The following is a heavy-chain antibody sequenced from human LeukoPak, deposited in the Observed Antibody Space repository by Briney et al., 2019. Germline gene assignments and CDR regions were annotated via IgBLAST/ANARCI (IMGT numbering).Heavy chain of an antibody. V-gene: IGHV3-23*01. D-gene: IGHD3-10*01. CDR2: IGTRGDR. CDR3: ARTLPGKYFDL. J-gene: IGHJ2*01. Sequence: PGGPLKLSGAPSGLTFASYARTWVRQAPGKGLEWVSTIGTRGDRYYADSVKGRFTISRDNPKNTLYVQMSSLRVEDTAIYYCARTLPGKYFDLWGRGTLVTVSS. CDR1: GLTFASYA.